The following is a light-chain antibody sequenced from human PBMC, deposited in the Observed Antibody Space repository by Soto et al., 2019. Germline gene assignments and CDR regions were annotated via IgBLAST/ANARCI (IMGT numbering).Light chain of an antibody. CDR1: QSVSSSSY. Sequence: EIVLTQSPGTLSLSPGERATLSCRASQSVSSSSYLAWYQQKPGQAPRLLIYGASSRATGIPDRLSGSVSATDFTLTISRLEPEDFAVYYCRQYGSSPSYTFGQGTKLEIK. V-gene: IGKV3-20*01. CDR3: RQYGSSPSYT. CDR2: GAS. J-gene: IGKJ2*01.